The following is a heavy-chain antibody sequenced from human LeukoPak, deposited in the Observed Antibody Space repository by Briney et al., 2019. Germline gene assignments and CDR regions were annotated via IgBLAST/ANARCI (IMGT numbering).Heavy chain of an antibody. D-gene: IGHD6-19*01. Sequence: PGGSLRLSCAASGFTFRRYWMHWFRQAPGKGPVWVSRINTDGSDTIYADSVKGRFTISRDNAKNTLFLQMNSLRAEDTAVYYCARDESVTGPTTFDYWGQGTLVIVSS. CDR2: INTDGSDT. J-gene: IGHJ4*02. CDR1: GFTFRRYW. V-gene: IGHV3-74*01. CDR3: ARDESVTGPTTFDY.